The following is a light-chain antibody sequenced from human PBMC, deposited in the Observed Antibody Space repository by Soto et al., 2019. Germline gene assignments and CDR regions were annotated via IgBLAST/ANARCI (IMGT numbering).Light chain of an antibody. CDR1: QNILSRYDNRNY. V-gene: IGKV4-1*01. J-gene: IGKJ5*01. Sequence: DIVMTQSPDSLSVSLGERATINCKSSQNILSRYDNRNYLGWVQQKPGQPPKLIISWASARQSGVPDRFSGSVSGTDFTLTISSLQAEDVAVYYCQQYYGAPITFGQGTRLEIK. CDR3: QQYYGAPIT. CDR2: WAS.